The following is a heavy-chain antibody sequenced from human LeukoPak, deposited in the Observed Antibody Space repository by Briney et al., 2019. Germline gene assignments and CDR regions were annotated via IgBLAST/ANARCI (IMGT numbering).Heavy chain of an antibody. CDR1: GFTFSSFS. D-gene: IGHD2-2*01. J-gene: IGHJ6*03. CDR2: ISSSSSYI. V-gene: IGHV3-21*01. Sequence: GGSLRLSCAASGFTFSSFSMNWVRQAPGKGLEWVSSISSSSSYIYYADSLKGRFTISRDNAKNSLYLPMNSLRAEDTAVYYCARVSDIVVVPAAVRYYYYMDVWGKGTTVTVSS. CDR3: ARVSDIVVVPAAVRYYYYMDV.